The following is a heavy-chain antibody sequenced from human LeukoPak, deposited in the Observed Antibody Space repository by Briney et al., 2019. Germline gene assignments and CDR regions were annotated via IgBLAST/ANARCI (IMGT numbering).Heavy chain of an antibody. CDR2: ISYDGSNK. J-gene: IGHJ4*02. CDR3: ARDQLVDIVVVPAANVSGY. Sequence: GRSLRLSCAASGFTFSSYAMHWVRQAPGKGLEWVAVISYDGSNKYYADSVKGRFTISRDNSKNTLYLQMNSLRAEDTAVYYCARDQLVDIVVVPAANVSGYWGQGTLVTVSS. CDR1: GFTFSSYA. D-gene: IGHD2-2*01. V-gene: IGHV3-30-3*01.